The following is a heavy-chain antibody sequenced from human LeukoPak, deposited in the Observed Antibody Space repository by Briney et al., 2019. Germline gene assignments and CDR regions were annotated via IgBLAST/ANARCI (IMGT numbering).Heavy chain of an antibody. CDR2: IYYSGST. D-gene: IGHD3-3*01. CDR1: GGSISSCY. V-gene: IGHV4-59*01. CDR3: ARARDFWSGYYYYFDY. Sequence: SETLSLTCTVSGGSISSCYWSWIRQPPGKGLEWIGYIYYSGSTNYNPSLKSRVTISVDTSKNQFSLKLSSVTAADTAVYYCARARDFWSGYYYYFDYWGQGTLATVSS. J-gene: IGHJ4*02.